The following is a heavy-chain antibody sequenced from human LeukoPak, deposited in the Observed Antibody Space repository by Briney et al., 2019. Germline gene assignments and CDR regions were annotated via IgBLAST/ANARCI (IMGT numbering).Heavy chain of an antibody. V-gene: IGHV4-39*01. D-gene: IGHD2-8*01. CDR2: IYYTGST. CDR1: GGSISSSSYY. J-gene: IGHJ4*02. Sequence: PSETLSLTCTVSGGSISSSSYYWGWIRQPPGKGLEWIGTIYYTGSTYYNPSLRSRVTMSVDTSKNQFSLKLSSVTAADTAVCYCARHSTKYASGSDYWGQGTLVTVSS. CDR3: ARHSTKYASGSDY.